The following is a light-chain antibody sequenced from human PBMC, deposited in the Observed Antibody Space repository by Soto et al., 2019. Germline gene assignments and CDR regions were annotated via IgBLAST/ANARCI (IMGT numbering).Light chain of an antibody. J-gene: IGKJ2*01. CDR2: GAS. V-gene: IGKV3-15*01. CDR1: QSVSSN. Sequence: EIVMTQSPATLSVSPGERATLSCRASQSVSSNLAWYQQKPGQAPRLLIYGASTRATGIPARFSGSGSGTEFTLTISSLQSEDFGVYYCQQYNNWPPRTFGQGTKLEIK. CDR3: QQYNNWPPRT.